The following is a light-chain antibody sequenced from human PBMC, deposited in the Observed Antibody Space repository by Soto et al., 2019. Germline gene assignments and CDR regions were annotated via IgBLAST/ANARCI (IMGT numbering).Light chain of an antibody. Sequence: DIQLTQSPSFVSASVGDRVTITCRASQGISSFLAWYQQKPGKAPKLLIYGASTLQSGVPSRFSGSGSGTEFTLTISSLQPEDFATYYCQQLNSYPRTFGQGTKVEIK. J-gene: IGKJ1*01. CDR3: QQLNSYPRT. V-gene: IGKV1-9*01. CDR1: QGISSF. CDR2: GAS.